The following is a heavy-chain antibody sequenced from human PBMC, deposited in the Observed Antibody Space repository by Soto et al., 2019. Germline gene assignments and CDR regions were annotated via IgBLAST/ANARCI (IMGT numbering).Heavy chain of an antibody. D-gene: IGHD6-13*01. Sequence: KQSQTLSLTCAVYGGSFSGYYWSWIRQPPGKGLEWIGEINHSGSTNYNPSLKSRVTISVDTSKNQFSLKLSSVTAADTAVYYCARGHASGYSSSWYAFDIWGQGTMVTVSS. CDR3: ARGHASGYSSSWYAFDI. CDR1: GGSFSGYY. CDR2: INHSGST. J-gene: IGHJ3*02. V-gene: IGHV4-34*01.